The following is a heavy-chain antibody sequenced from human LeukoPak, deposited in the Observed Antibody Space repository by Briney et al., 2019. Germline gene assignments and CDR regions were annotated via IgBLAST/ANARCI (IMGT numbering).Heavy chain of an antibody. D-gene: IGHD3-10*01. V-gene: IGHV4-39*07. J-gene: IGHJ3*02. CDR2: IYYSGST. CDR3: ARVPMVRAFDI. Sequence: EWIGSIYYSGSTYYNPSLKSRVTISVDTSKNQFSLKLSSVTAADTAVYYCARVPMVRAFDIWGQGTMVTVSS.